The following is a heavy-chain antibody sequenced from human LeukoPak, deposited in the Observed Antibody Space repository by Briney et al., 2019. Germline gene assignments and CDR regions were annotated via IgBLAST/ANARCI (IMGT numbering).Heavy chain of an antibody. Sequence: PGGSLRLSCEAFGFTFSTFAMIWVRQPPGKGLEWVSSIFPSGGEIHYADSVRGRFTISRDNSKSTLSLQMNSLRAEDTAIYYCATYRQVLLPFESWGQGTLVTVSS. CDR1: GFTFSTFA. D-gene: IGHD2-8*02. CDR3: ATYRQVLLPFES. CDR2: IFPSGGEI. V-gene: IGHV3-23*01. J-gene: IGHJ4*02.